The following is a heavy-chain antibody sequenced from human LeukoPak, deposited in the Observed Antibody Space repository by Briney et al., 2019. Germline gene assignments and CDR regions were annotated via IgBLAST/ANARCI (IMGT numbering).Heavy chain of an antibody. V-gene: IGHV1-8*01. D-gene: IGHD3-10*01. CDR2: MNPNSGNT. CDR3: ARVFGKVRGVIISYYYYYMDV. J-gene: IGHJ6*03. CDR1: GYTFTSYD. Sequence: ASVKVSCKASGYTFTSYDINWVRQATGQGLEWMGWMNPNSGNTGYAQKFQGRVTMTRNTSISTAYMELSSLRSEDTAVYYCARVFGKVRGVIISYYYYYMDVWGKGTTVTISS.